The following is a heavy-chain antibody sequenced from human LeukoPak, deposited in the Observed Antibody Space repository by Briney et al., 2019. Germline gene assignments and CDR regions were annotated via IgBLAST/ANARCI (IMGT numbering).Heavy chain of an antibody. CDR3: ARDVRYFTY. D-gene: IGHD3-9*01. V-gene: IGHV3-11*04. Sequence: GGSLRLSCAASGFTFSDHYMSWVRQAPGKGLEWVSAISGSGAKTFYADSVRGRFTISRDNAKNSLYLQMNSLRAEDTAVYYCARDVRYFTYWGEGTLVTVSS. J-gene: IGHJ4*02. CDR1: GFTFSDHY. CDR2: ISGSGAKT.